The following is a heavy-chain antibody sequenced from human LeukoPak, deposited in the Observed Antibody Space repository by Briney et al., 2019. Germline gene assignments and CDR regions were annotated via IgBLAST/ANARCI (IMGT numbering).Heavy chain of an antibody. J-gene: IGHJ4*02. CDR3: ARGPLQKWLQPFFDY. V-gene: IGHV3-30*01. D-gene: IGHD5-24*01. CDR2: ISYDGSNK. Sequence: GRSLRLSCAASGFTFSSYAMQWVRQAPGKGLEWVTIISYDGSNKYYADSVRGRFTISRDNSKNMLYLQMDSLRAEDTAVYFCARGPLQKWLQPFFDYWGQGALVTVSS. CDR1: GFTFSSYA.